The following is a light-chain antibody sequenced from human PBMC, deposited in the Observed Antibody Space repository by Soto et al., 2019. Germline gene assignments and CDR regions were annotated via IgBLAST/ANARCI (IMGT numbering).Light chain of an antibody. CDR1: PSVSSN. J-gene: IGKJ1*01. V-gene: IGKV3-15*01. CDR3: QQYGSSPS. Sequence: EIVMTQSPATLSVSPGESATLSCRASPSVSSNLAWYQQKPGQAPRLLIYGASTRASGIPARFSGSGSGPEFTLTISRLDPEDFAVYYCQQYGSSPSFGQGTKVDIK. CDR2: GAS.